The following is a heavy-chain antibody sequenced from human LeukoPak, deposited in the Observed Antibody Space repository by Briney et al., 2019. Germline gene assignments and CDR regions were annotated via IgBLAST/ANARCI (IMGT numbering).Heavy chain of an antibody. CDR2: ISSSSSYI. J-gene: IGHJ3*02. CDR1: GFTFSSYS. CDR3: AREWAGDAFDI. V-gene: IGHV3-21*01. Sequence: GGSLRLSCAASGFTFSSYSMNWVRRAPGKGLEWVSSISSSSSYIYYADSVKGRFTISRDNAKKSLYLQMNSLRAEDTAVYYCAREWAGDAFDIWGQGTTVTVSS.